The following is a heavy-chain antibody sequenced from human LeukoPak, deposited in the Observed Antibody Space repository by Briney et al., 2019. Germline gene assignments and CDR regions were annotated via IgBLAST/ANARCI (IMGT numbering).Heavy chain of an antibody. D-gene: IGHD3-22*01. J-gene: IGHJ4*02. Sequence: GGSLRLSCAASGFTFSPYAMHWVRQAPGKGLEYVSAISIHGGDTYYANSVKGRFTISRDNSKNTLYLQMGSLRAEDMAVYNRARVLRDASGYYDYWGQGTLVTVSS. V-gene: IGHV3-64*01. CDR1: GFTFSPYA. CDR3: ARVLRDASGYYDY. CDR2: ISIHGGDT.